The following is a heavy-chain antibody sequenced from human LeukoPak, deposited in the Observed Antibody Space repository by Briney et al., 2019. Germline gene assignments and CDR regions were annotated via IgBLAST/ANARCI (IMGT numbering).Heavy chain of an antibody. CDR1: GFSLSNTY. Sequence: GGSLRLSCAASGFSLSNTYMSWVREAPGKGLEWVSYISDSSSYTNYADSVKGRFTISRDNAKNSLYLQMNSLRAEDTALYYCARNYGGYDGTDYWGQGTLVSVSS. D-gene: IGHD5-12*01. V-gene: IGHV3-11*03. CDR2: ISDSSSYT. J-gene: IGHJ4*02. CDR3: ARNYGGYDGTDY.